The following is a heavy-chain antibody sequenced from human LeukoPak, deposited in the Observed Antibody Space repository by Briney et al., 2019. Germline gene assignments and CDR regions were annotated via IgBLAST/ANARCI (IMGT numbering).Heavy chain of an antibody. CDR2: ISYDGSNK. V-gene: IGHV3-30*18. CDR3: AKPDKVVVAATYFDY. J-gene: IGHJ4*02. CDR1: GFTFSSYG. Sequence: PGGSLRLSCAASGFTFSSYGMHWVRQAPGKGLEWVAVISYDGSNKYYADSVKGRSTISRDNSKNTLYLQMNSLRAEDTAVYYCAKPDKVVVAATYFDYWGQGTLVSVCS. D-gene: IGHD2-15*01.